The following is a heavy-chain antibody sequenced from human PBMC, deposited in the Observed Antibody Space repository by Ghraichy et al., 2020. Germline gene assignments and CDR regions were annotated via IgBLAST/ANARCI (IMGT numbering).Heavy chain of an antibody. Sequence: GGSLRLSCAASGFTFSSYSMNWVRQAPGKGLEWVSSISSSSSYIYYADLVKGRFTISRDNAKNSLYLQMNSLRAEDTAVYYCARDRQSSSWYWGEYFQHWGQCTLVTVSS. J-gene: IGHJ1*01. CDR1: GFTFSSYS. V-gene: IGHV3-21*01. D-gene: IGHD6-13*01. CDR3: ARDRQSSSWYWGEYFQH. CDR2: ISSSSSYI.